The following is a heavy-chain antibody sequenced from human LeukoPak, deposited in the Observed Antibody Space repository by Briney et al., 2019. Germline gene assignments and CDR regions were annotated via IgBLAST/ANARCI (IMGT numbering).Heavy chain of an antibody. CDR1: GGLISSGDFY. V-gene: IGHV4-30-4*01. Sequence: PSETLSLTCTVSGGLISSGDFYWSWIRQPPGKGLEWIGYISYSGSTYYNPSLKSRVTMSVDTSKSQFSLELSSLTAADTAVYYCARARAAAQTFDYWGQGTLVTVSS. D-gene: IGHD6-13*01. CDR3: ARARAAAQTFDY. J-gene: IGHJ4*02. CDR2: ISYSGST.